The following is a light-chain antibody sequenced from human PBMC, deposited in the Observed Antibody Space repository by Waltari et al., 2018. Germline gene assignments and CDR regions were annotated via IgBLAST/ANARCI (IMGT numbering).Light chain of an antibody. Sequence: SYELTQPPSVSVSPGPPASITCSGDKLEDKYASWYQQKPGQSPILVIYQDNRRPSGIPERFSGSTSGNTATLTISGTQAMDEADYYCQAWDRNTYVVFGGGTKLTVL. CDR2: QDN. CDR3: QAWDRNTYVV. CDR1: KLEDKY. J-gene: IGLJ2*01. V-gene: IGLV3-1*01.